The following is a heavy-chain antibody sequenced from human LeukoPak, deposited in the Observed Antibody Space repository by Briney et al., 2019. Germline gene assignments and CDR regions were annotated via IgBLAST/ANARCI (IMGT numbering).Heavy chain of an antibody. D-gene: IGHD2-15*01. J-gene: IGHJ6*01. CDR3: ARAGEYCSAGTCYPCNLGV. V-gene: IGHV3-21*04. CDR1: GFTFSSYS. Sequence: PGGSLRLSCAASGFTFSSYSMNWARQAPGKGLEWVSSISSSSSYIYYTDSVEGRFTISRDNAKNSLYLQMNSLRADDTAVYYCARAGEYCSAGTCYPCNLGVWGHRITVTVSS. CDR2: ISSSSSYI.